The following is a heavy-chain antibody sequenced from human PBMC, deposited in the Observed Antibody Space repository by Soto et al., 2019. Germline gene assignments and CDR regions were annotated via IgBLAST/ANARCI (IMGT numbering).Heavy chain of an antibody. V-gene: IGHV3-23*01. Sequence: GSLRLSCAASGFTFSSYAMSWVRQAPGKGLEWVSAISGSGGSTYYVDSVKGRFTISRDNSKNTLYLQMNSLRAEDTAVYYCAKDLSGYHLPNDYWGQGTLVTVSS. CDR1: GFTFSSYA. J-gene: IGHJ4*02. D-gene: IGHD3-22*01. CDR3: AKDLSGYHLPNDY. CDR2: ISGSGGST.